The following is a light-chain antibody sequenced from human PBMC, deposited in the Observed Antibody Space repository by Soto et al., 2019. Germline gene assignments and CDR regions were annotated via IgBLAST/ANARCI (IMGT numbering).Light chain of an antibody. V-gene: IGKV1-27*01. CDR2: SAS. Sequence: DIQMTQSPSSLSASLGERVTITCRASQGVGNSLAWYQQQPGQVPKLLIFSASTLQSGVPSRFSGSGSGTDFTLTISSLQPEDVATYFCQQYNSAPLTFGGGTKVEIK. CDR1: QGVGNS. J-gene: IGKJ4*01. CDR3: QQYNSAPLT.